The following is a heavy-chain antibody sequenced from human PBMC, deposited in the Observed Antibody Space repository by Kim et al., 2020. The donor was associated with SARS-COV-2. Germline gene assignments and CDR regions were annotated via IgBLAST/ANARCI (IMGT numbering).Heavy chain of an antibody. D-gene: IGHD6-13*01. J-gene: IGHJ1*01. CDR1: GYTLTELS. CDR3: ATGLKQQLDAGVYFQH. V-gene: IGHV1-24*01. CDR2: FDPEDGET. Sequence: ASVKVSCKVSGYTLTELSMHWVRQAPGKGLEWMGGFDPEDGETIYAQKFQGRVTMTEDTSTDTAYMELSSLRSEDTAVYYCATGLKQQLDAGVYFQHWGQGTLVTVSS.